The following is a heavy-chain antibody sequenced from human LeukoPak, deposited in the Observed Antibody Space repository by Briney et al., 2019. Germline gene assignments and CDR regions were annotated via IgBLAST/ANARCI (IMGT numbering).Heavy chain of an antibody. D-gene: IGHD3-10*01. V-gene: IGHV4-34*01. Sequence: PSETLSLTCAVYCGSFSVYYCSWIRQPPGKGLEWMGEINHSGSTNYNPSLKSRFTISVDTSKNQCSLKLSSVTDADTAVYYCASRITNANWGQGTMVTVSS. CDR1: CGSFSVYY. J-gene: IGHJ3*01. CDR2: INHSGST. CDR3: ASRITNAN.